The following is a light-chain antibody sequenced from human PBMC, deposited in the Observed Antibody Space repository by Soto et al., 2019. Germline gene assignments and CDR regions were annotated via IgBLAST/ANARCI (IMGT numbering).Light chain of an antibody. Sequence: QSVLTQPPSASGTPGQRVTISCSGSSSNIGSNYVYWYHQLPGAAPKLVIYRNNQRPSGVPDRFSGSKSGTSASLAITGLQAEDEADYYCQSYDTRLSAHVFGTGTKLTVL. CDR2: RNN. CDR1: SSNIGSNY. CDR3: QSYDTRLSAHV. J-gene: IGLJ1*01. V-gene: IGLV1-47*01.